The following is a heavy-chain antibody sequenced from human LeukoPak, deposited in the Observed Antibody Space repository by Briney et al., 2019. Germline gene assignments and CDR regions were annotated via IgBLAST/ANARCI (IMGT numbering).Heavy chain of an antibody. V-gene: IGHV1-2*02. D-gene: IGHD3-22*01. CDR2: INPNSGGT. CDR3: AGERYYDSSGYFFDY. CDR1: AYTFTGYY. J-gene: IGHJ4*02. Sequence: GASVKVSCKASAYTFTGYYIFWVRQAPGQGLEWMGWINPNSGGTNSALKFQGRVTMTRDTSISTAFMELSRLRSDDTAVYYCAGERYYDSSGYFFDYWGQGTLVTVSS.